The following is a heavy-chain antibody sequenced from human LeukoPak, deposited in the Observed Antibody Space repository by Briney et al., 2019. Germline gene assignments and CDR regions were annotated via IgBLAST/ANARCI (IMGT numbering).Heavy chain of an antibody. J-gene: IGHJ4*02. CDR1: GGSISSYY. Sequence: SETLSLTCTVSGGSISSYYWTWIRQTPGKGLEWIGEINHSGSTNYNPSLKSRVTISVDTSKNQFSLKLSSVTAADTAVYYCARGLMETGTASPGNYWGQGTLVTVSS. CDR2: INHSGST. CDR3: ARGLMETGTASPGNY. D-gene: IGHD1-7*01. V-gene: IGHV4-34*01.